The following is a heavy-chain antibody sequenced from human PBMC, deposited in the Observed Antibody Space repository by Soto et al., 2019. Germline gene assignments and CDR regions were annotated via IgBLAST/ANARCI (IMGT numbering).Heavy chain of an antibody. V-gene: IGHV3-23*01. CDR3: AKSPRPAVAADY. Sequence: GSLRLACSASGFTFSSYAMSWVRQAPGKGLEWVSAISGSGGSTYYADSVKGRFTISRDNSKNTLYLQMNSLRAEDTAVYYCAKSPRPAVAADYWGQGTLVTVSS. CDR2: ISGSGGST. CDR1: GFTFSSYA. J-gene: IGHJ4*02. D-gene: IGHD6-19*01.